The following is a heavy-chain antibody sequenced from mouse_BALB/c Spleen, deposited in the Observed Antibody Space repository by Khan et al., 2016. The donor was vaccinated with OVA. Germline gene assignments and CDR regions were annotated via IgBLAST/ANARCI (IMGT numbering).Heavy chain of an antibody. D-gene: IGHD1-1*01. CDR1: GYTFTSYW. Sequence: DMVKPGASVKLSCKASGYTFTSYWINWIKQRPGQGLEWIGRIAPGSGSTNYNEMFKGKATLTVDTSSSTAYSQLSSLSSEDSAVYFYARSNYYGRSLYALDYWGQRTSVTVSS. J-gene: IGHJ4*01. CDR3: ARSNYYGRSLYALDY. V-gene: IGHV1S41*01. CDR2: IAPGSGST.